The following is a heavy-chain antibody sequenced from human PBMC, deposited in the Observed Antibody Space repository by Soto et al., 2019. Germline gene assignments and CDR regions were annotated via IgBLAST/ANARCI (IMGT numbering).Heavy chain of an antibody. CDR3: ARVSGTNYVYYYYGMDV. J-gene: IGHJ6*02. CDR1: GGSISSSNW. CDR2: IYHSGST. V-gene: IGHV4-4*02. Sequence: SETLSLTCAVSGGSISSSNWWSWVRQPRGKGLEWIGEIYHSGSTNYNPSLKSRVTISVDKSKNQFSLKLSSVTAADTAVYYCARVSGTNYVYYYYGMDVWGQGTTVTVSS. D-gene: IGHD4-4*01.